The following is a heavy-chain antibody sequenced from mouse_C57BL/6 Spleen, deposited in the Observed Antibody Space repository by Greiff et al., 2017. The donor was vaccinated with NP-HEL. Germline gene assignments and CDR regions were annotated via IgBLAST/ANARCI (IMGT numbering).Heavy chain of an antibody. V-gene: IGHV1-81*01. CDR3: ARRGYYYGSHYFDD. CDR2: ISPRSGNT. D-gene: IGHD1-1*01. CDR1: GYTFTSYG. Sequence: VQLQQSGAELARPGASVKLSCKASGYTFTSYGISWVKQRTGQGLEWIGEISPRSGNTYYNEKFKGKATLTADKSSSTAYMELRSLTAEDAAVYFCARRGYYYGSHYFDDWGQGTTLTVSA. J-gene: IGHJ2*01.